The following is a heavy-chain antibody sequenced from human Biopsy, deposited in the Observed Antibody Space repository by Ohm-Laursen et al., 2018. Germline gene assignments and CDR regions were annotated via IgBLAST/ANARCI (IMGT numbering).Heavy chain of an antibody. J-gene: IGHJ6*02. V-gene: IGHV3-30*02. CDR2: VWYDGTNE. D-gene: IGHD5-18*01. CDR1: GFTFGHYA. Sequence: SLRLSCAASGFTFGHYAMHWVRQAPGKGLEWISLVWYDGTNEDYADSVKGRFTISRDNSRDTLYLQMSSLRAEDTAVYYCAKDRYNYTPIGGFSMDVWGQGTTVTVSS. CDR3: AKDRYNYTPIGGFSMDV.